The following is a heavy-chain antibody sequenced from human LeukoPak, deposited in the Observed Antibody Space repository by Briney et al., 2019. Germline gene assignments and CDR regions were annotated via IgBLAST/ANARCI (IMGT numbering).Heavy chain of an antibody. CDR1: GFNFVFEA. CDR2: ASNSGSST. CDR3: AKGLTLTGHMSGYPFGAFET. V-gene: IGHV3-23*01. D-gene: IGHD1-14*01. J-gene: IGHJ3*02. Sequence: GGSLRLSCAASGFNFVFEAMTWVRQTPGKGLEWVSSASNSGSSTYYARAVKGRFTISRDNSKNILYLQMSSLRVDDTAVYYCAKGLTLTGHMSGYPFGAFETWGQGTMVTVSS.